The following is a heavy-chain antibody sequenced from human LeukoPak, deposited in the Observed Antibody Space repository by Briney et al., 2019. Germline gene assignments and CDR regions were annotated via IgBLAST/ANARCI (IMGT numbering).Heavy chain of an antibody. CDR2: INTNTGNP. D-gene: IGHD2-15*01. Sequence: GASVKVSCKASGYTFTSYAMNWVRQAPGQGLERMGWINTNTGNPTYAQGFTGRFVFSLDTSVSTAYLQISSLKAEDTAVYYCARKSVAATPRDIVYQYYSMDVWGKGTTVTISS. CDR1: GYTFTSYA. J-gene: IGHJ6*03. V-gene: IGHV7-4-1*02. CDR3: ARKSVAATPRDIVYQYYSMDV.